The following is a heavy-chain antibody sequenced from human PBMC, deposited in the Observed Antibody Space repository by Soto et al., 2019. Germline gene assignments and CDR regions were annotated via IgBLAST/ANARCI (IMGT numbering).Heavy chain of an antibody. CDR1: GFTFSSYA. Sequence: GGSLRLSCAASGFTFSSYAMSWVRQAPGKGLEWVSAISGSGGSTYYADSVKGRFTISRDNSKNTLYLQMNSLRAEDTAVYYCPNDNHTPYYYDSSIAGKYYFDYWGQGTLVTVPS. CDR2: ISGSGGST. V-gene: IGHV3-23*01. CDR3: PNDNHTPYYYDSSIAGKYYFDY. D-gene: IGHD3-22*01. J-gene: IGHJ4*02.